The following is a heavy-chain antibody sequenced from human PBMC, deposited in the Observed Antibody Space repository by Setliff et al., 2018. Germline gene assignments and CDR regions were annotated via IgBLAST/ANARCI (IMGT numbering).Heavy chain of an antibody. CDR1: GYTFTSYG. D-gene: IGHD3-22*01. CDR2: INPSGGST. CDR3: ARDRIITMIVAPMSPLHDAFDI. J-gene: IGHJ3*02. V-gene: IGHV1-18*01. Sequence: ASVKVSCKASGYTFTSYGISWVRQAPGQGLEWMGWINPSGGSTSYAQKFQGRVTMTTDTSTGTAYMELRSLRSDDTAVYYCARDRIITMIVAPMSPLHDAFDIWGQGTMVTVSS.